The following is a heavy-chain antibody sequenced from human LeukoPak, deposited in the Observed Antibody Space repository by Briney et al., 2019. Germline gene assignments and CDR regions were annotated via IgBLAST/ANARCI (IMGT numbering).Heavy chain of an antibody. D-gene: IGHD5-24*01. J-gene: IGHJ4*02. CDR2: VSVYQGGT. V-gene: IGHV1-18*01. CDR3: ARSDLGTIPAGPFNY. CDR1: GYTFTNYG. Sequence: GASVKVSCKASGYTFTNYGITWVRHAPRQGLEWMGWVSVYQGGTQYAQNFQGRVTMTIHTSTSPAYMDLRSVGSDDTAIYVCARSDLGTIPAGPFNYWGQGTLVAASS.